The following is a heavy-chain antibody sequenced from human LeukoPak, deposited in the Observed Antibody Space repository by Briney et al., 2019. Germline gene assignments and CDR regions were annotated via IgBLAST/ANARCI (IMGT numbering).Heavy chain of an antibody. CDR3: AREIFGSGSHPDF. J-gene: IGHJ4*02. D-gene: IGHD3-10*01. V-gene: IGHV3-33*01. Sequence: GGSLRLSCAASGFAFNTYAMHWVRQAPGQGLEWVALIWHDGSHKFYSNSVRGQFTISGDNSKNTVSLQMNNLRPEDTAVYYCAREIFGSGSHPDFWGQGTLVTVSS. CDR1: GFAFNTYA. CDR2: IWHDGSHK.